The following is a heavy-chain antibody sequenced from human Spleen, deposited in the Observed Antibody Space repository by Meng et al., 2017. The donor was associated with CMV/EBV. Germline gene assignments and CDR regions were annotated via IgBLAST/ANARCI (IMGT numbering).Heavy chain of an antibody. CDR2: ISYDGSNK. J-gene: IGHJ4*02. CDR1: GFTFSSYA. CDR3: ARGSRSRWGLLDY. V-gene: IGHV3-30*04. Sequence: GESLKISCAASGFTFSSYAMHWVRQAPGKGLEWVAVISYDGSNKYYADSVKGRFTISRDNSKNTLYLQMNSLRAEDTAVYHCARGSRSRWGLLDYWGQGTLVTVSS. D-gene: IGHD1-26*01.